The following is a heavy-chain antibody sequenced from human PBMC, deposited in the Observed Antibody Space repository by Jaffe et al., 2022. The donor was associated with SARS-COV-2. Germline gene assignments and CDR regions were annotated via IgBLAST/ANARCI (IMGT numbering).Heavy chain of an antibody. J-gene: IGHJ4*02. CDR2: MYHSGST. D-gene: IGHD6-13*01. CDR1: GYSISSGYY. CDR3: ARGLAAAGQKIDY. Sequence: QVQLQESGPGLVKPSETLSLTCTVSGYSISSGYYWGWIRQPPGTGLEWIGSMYHSGSTYYNPSLKSRVTISVDTSKNQLSLKMSSVTAADTAMYYCARGLAAAGQKIDYWGQGILVTVSS. V-gene: IGHV4-38-2*02.